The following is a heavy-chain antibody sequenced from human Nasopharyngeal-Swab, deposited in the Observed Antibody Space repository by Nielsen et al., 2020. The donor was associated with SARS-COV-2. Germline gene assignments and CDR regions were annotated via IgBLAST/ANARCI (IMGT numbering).Heavy chain of an antibody. V-gene: IGHV5-10-1*01. CDR2: IDPSDSYT. Sequence: VRQMPGKGLEWMGRIDPSDSYTNYSLSFQGHVTISADKSISTAYLQWSSLKASDTAMYYCARGETGTTISWFDPWGQGTLVTVSS. J-gene: IGHJ5*02. CDR3: ARGETGTTISWFDP. D-gene: IGHD1-7*01.